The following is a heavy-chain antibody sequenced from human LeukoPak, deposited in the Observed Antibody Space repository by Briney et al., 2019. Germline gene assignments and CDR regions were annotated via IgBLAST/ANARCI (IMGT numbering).Heavy chain of an antibody. CDR1: GFTFGDYA. V-gene: IGHV3-49*04. D-gene: IGHD2-15*01. CDR3: TRGPYRVV. Sequence: HSVRSLRLSCTASGFTFGDYAMSWVRQAPGKGLEWVGFIRSKAYGGTTEYAASVKGRFTISRDDSKSIAYLQMNSLKTEDTAVYYCTRGPYRVVWGQGTMVTVSS. CDR2: IRSKAYGGTT. J-gene: IGHJ3*01.